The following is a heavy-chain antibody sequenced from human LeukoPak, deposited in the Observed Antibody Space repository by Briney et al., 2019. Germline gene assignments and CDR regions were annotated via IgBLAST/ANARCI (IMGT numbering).Heavy chain of an antibody. J-gene: IGHJ4*02. CDR1: GFSFSSYE. CDR2: ISASGTLT. D-gene: IGHD6-13*01. V-gene: IGHV3-48*03. CDR3: ARDLSSSWIYYFDY. Sequence: QPGGSLRLSCAASGFSFSSYEMNWVRQAPGKGLEWISYISASGTLTLYADSVEGRFTISRDNAKNSLYLQMNSLRGEDTAVYYCARDLSSSWIYYFDYWGQGTLVTVSS.